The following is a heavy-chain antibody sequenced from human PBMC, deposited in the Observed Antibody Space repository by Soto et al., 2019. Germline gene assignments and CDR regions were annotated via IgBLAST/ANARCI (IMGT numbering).Heavy chain of an antibody. V-gene: IGHV1-18*01. CDR2: ISAYNSNT. CDR3: ARLASWDWNDVVDY. Sequence: ASVKVSCKASGYTFTSYGISWVRQAPGQGHEWMGWISAYNSNTNYAQKFQGRVTITADESTSTAYMELSSLRSEDTAVYYCARLASWDWNDVVDYWGQGTLVTVSS. D-gene: IGHD1-1*01. CDR1: GYTFTSYG. J-gene: IGHJ4*02.